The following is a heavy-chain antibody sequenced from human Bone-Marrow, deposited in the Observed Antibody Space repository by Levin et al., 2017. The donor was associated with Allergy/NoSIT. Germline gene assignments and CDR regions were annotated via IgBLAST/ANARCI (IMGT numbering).Heavy chain of an antibody. CDR2: INPNSGDT. Sequence: GESLKISCKASGYTFRDYYMHWVRQAPGQGLEWMGWINPNSGDTNYAQTFQGRVTIITDTSLSTVYMELGRLRSDDTAVYYIASSLSFSVDTKKGLDPWGHGILVTVSS. J-gene: IGHJ5*02. CDR1: GYTFRDYY. D-gene: IGHD5-18*01. CDR3: ASSLSFSVDTKKGLDP. V-gene: IGHV1-2*02.